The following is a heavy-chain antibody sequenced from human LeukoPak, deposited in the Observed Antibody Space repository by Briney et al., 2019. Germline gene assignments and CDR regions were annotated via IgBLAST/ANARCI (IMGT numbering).Heavy chain of an antibody. CDR1: GFTFSSYT. Sequence: GGSLRLSCAASGFTFSSYTMTWVRQAPGKGLEWVSTISDNADSTYYADSVKGRFTISRDNSENTLYLQMNSLRAEDTAVYYCAKNLLRGVKGGQWGQGALVTVSS. CDR2: ISDNADST. CDR3: AKNLLRGVKGGQ. D-gene: IGHD3-10*01. J-gene: IGHJ4*02. V-gene: IGHV3-23*01.